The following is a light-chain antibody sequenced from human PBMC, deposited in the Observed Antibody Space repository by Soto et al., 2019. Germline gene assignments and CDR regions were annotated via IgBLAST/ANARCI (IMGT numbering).Light chain of an antibody. J-gene: IGKJ1*01. V-gene: IGKV3-20*01. Sequence: EIVLTQSPGSLSLSPGQRATLSCRASQSVDTTFFAWYQKKPGQAPRLLIYGASKRATGIPERFSGSGSGKDFTLISSRLEPEDFAVYYCQQYMSSVTFGQGTKVEIK. CDR2: GAS. CDR1: QSVDTTF. CDR3: QQYMSSVT.